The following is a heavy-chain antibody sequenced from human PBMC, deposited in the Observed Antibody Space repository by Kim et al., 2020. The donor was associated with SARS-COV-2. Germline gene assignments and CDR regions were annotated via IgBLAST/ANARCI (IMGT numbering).Heavy chain of an antibody. D-gene: IGHD1-20*01. CDR2: T. Sequence: TGYGGPVKGRSTIPRANAKNSLYLQMNSLGAEDTALYYCAGGYLRGPFDWWGQGTLVTVSS. J-gene: IGHJ4*02. CDR3: AGGYLRGPFDW. V-gene: IGHV3-20*03.